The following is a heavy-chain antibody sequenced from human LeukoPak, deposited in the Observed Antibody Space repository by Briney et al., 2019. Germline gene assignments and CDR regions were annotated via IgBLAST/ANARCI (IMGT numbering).Heavy chain of an antibody. CDR3: APYGDPDAFDV. V-gene: IGHV4-34*01. CDR2: INDSGST. Sequence: SETLSLTCAVYGGSFSGYYWSWIRQPPEKGLEWIGEINDSGSTNYNPSLKSRVTISVDTSKKQFSLKLSSVTAADTAVYYCAPYGDPDAFDVWGQGTMVTVSS. CDR1: GGSFSGYY. D-gene: IGHD4-17*01. J-gene: IGHJ3*01.